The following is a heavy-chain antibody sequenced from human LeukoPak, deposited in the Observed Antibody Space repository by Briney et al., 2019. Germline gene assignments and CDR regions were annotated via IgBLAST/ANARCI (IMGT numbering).Heavy chain of an antibody. V-gene: IGHV1-2*02. Sequence: ASVKVSCKASGYSFTGYYIHWVRQAPGQGLEWMGWINPNSGGTNYAQKFQGRVTMTRDTAISTAYMEVSRLTSDDTAVYYCASGAAAGTADWYFDLWGRGTLVTVSS. CDR1: GYSFTGYY. CDR3: ASGAAAGTADWYFDL. D-gene: IGHD6-13*01. CDR2: INPNSGGT. J-gene: IGHJ2*01.